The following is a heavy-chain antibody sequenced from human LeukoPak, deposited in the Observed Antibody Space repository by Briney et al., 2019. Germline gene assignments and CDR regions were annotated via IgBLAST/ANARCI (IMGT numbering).Heavy chain of an antibody. Sequence: GGSLRLSCAASGFIFSNYSMNWVRHAPGKGLEWVSSISSTSSYIYYADSVKGRFTISRDNAKNSLYLQMNSLRAEDTAVYYCARDAQQWLAYFDYWGQGTLVTVSS. CDR1: GFIFSNYS. V-gene: IGHV3-21*01. CDR3: ARDAQQWLAYFDY. D-gene: IGHD6-19*01. J-gene: IGHJ4*02. CDR2: ISSTSSYI.